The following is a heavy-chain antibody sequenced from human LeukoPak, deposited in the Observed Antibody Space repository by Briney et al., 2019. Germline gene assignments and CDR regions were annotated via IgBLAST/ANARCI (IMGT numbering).Heavy chain of an antibody. CDR1: GGSISGYY. J-gene: IGHJ4*02. V-gene: IGHV4-4*07. CDR3: ARTGSGWDTAPRFDY. D-gene: IGHD6-19*01. CDR2: IYATGST. Sequence: SETLSLTCTVSGGSISGYYWSWLRQPPGKGLEWIGRIYATGSTDYNPSLKSRVTMSVDGSKNQVSLRLNSVTAADTAVYYCARTGSGWDTAPRFDYWGQGTLVTVSS.